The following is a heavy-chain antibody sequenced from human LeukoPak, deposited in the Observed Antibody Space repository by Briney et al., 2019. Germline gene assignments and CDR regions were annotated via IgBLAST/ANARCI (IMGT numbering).Heavy chain of an antibody. CDR2: IYYSGST. V-gene: IGHV4-59*01. D-gene: IGHD3-10*01. J-gene: IGHJ6*03. Sequence: PSETLSLTCAVYGGSFSGYYWSWIRQPPGKGLEWIGYIYYSGSTNYNPSLKSRVTISVDTSKNQFSLKLSSVTAADTAVYYCARGARYGSGSLPNYMDVWGKGTTVTISS. CDR1: GGSFSGYY. CDR3: ARGARYGSGSLPNYMDV.